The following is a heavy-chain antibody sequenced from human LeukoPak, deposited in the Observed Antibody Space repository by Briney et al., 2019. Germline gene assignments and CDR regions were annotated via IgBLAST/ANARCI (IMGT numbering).Heavy chain of an antibody. CDR1: GGTFSSYA. CDR3: AREIITSVAGINYFDY. Sequence: SVKVSCKASGGTFSSYAISWVRQAPGQGLEWMGGIIPIFGTANYAQKFQGRVTITTDESTSTAYMELSSLRSEDTAVCYCAREIITSVAGINYFDYWGQGTLVTVSS. CDR2: IIPIFGTA. V-gene: IGHV1-69*05. J-gene: IGHJ4*02. D-gene: IGHD6-19*01.